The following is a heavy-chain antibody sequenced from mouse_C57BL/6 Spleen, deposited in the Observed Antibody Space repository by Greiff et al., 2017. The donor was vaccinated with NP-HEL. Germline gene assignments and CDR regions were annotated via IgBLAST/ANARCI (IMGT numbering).Heavy chain of an antibody. CDR1: GFTFSDYG. D-gene: IGHD1-1*01. CDR3: AREVDYYGSSYYFDY. J-gene: IGHJ2*01. V-gene: IGHV5-17*01. Sequence: EVKVEESGGGLVKPGGSLKLSCAASGFTFSDYGMHWVRQAPEKGLEWVAYISSGSSTIYYADTVKGRFTISRDNAKNTLFLQMTSLRSEDTAMYYCAREVDYYGSSYYFDYWGQGTTLTVSS. CDR2: ISSGSSTI.